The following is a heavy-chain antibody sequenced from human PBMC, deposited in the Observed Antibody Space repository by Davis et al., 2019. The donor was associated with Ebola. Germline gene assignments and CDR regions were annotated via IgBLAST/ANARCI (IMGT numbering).Heavy chain of an antibody. CDR3: AKDLGYCSGGSCLAYYYYGMDV. Sequence: GESLKISCAASGFTFSSYSMNWVRQAPGKGLEWVSSISSSSSYIYYADSVKGRFTISRDNSKNTLYLQMNSLRAEDTAVYYCAKDLGYCSGGSCLAYYYYGMDVWGQGTTVTVSS. CDR2: ISSSSSYI. CDR1: GFTFSSYS. J-gene: IGHJ6*02. D-gene: IGHD2-15*01. V-gene: IGHV3-21*01.